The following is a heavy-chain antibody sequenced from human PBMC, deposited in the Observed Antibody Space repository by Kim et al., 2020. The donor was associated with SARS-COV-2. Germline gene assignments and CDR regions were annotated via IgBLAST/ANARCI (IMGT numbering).Heavy chain of an antibody. CDR1: GYTFTSYY. V-gene: IGHV1-46*01. CDR2: INPSGGST. Sequence: ASVKVSCKASGYTFTSYYMHWVRQAPGQGLEWTGIINPSGGSTSHAQKFQGRVTMTRDTSTSTVYMELSSLRSEDTAVYCGARDLVGCSGGSCYFRMDVWGQGTAVTVSS. CDR3: ARDLVGCSGGSCYFRMDV. D-gene: IGHD2-15*01. J-gene: IGHJ6*02.